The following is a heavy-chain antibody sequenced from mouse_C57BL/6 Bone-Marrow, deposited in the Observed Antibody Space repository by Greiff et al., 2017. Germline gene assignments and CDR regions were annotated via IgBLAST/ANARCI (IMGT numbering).Heavy chain of an antibody. CDR2: ISSGGSYT. V-gene: IGHV5-6*01. CDR3: ARHQLHRPYFAY. CDR1: GFTFSSYG. J-gene: IGHJ2*01. D-gene: IGHD1-1*01. Sequence: EVHLVESGGDLVKPGGSLKLSCAASGFTFSSYGMSWVRQTPDKRLEWVATISSGGSYTYYPDNVKGRFTISRDNAKNTLYLQMSSLKSEDTAMYYCARHQLHRPYFAYWRPCTPLPVSS.